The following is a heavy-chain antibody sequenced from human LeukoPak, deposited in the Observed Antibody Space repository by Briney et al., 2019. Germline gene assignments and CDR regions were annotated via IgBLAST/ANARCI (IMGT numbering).Heavy chain of an antibody. J-gene: IGHJ4*02. CDR1: GFTFSSYS. D-gene: IGHD5-18*01. CDR3: ARTRGYSYGYFDH. CDR2: ISSSSSYI. Sequence: GGSLRLSCAASGFTFSSYSMNWVRQAPGKGLEWVSSISSSSSYIYYADSMKGRFTVSRDNAKNSLYLQMNSLRAEDTAVYYCARTRGYSYGYFDHWGQGTLVTVSS. V-gene: IGHV3-21*01.